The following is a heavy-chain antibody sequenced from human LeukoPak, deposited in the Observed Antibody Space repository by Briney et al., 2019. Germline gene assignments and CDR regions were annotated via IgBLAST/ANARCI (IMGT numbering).Heavy chain of an antibody. V-gene: IGHV6-1*01. J-gene: IGHJ6*03. D-gene: IGHD4-17*01. CDR2: TYYRSKWYN. CDR1: GDSVSSNSAA. CDR3: ARRSGDYGWVYYYYMDV. Sequence: SQTLSLTCAISGDSVSSNSAAWNWIRQSPSRGLEWLGRTYYRSKWYNDYAVSVKSRITINPDTSKNQFSLQLNSVTPEDTAVYYCARRSGDYGWVYYYYMDVWGKGTTVTVSS.